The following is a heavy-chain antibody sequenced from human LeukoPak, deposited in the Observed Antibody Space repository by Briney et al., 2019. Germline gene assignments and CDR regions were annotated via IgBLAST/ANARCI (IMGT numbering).Heavy chain of an antibody. CDR1: GFTFSSYA. Sequence: GGSLRLSCAASGFTFSSYAMSWVRQAPGKGLEWVSGTSGSGGSTYYAGSVKGRFTISRDNSKNTLYLQMDSLRVEDTAVYYCAKNGGSQCYSHLDSWGQGTLVTVSS. CDR2: TSGSGGST. J-gene: IGHJ4*02. CDR3: AKNGGSQCYSHLDS. V-gene: IGHV3-23*01. D-gene: IGHD2-15*01.